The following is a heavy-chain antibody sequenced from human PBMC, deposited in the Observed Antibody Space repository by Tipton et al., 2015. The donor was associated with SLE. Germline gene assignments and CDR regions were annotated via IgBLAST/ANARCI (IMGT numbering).Heavy chain of an antibody. CDR1: GVSISSGGYY. Sequence: TLSLTCTVSGVSISSGGYYWSWIRQHPGKGLEWIGYIYYSGSTYYNPSLKSRVTISVDTSKHQFSLNLSSMTAADTAVYYCARWSADARSSSWLRTYWFDPWGQGTLVTVSS. CDR2: IYYSGST. CDR3: ARWSADARSSSWLRTYWFDP. V-gene: IGHV4-31*03. J-gene: IGHJ5*02. D-gene: IGHD6-13*01.